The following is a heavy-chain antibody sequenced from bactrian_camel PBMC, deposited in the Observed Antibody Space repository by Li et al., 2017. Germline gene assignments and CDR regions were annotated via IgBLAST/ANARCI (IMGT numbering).Heavy chain of an antibody. V-gene: IGHV3S55*01. J-gene: IGHJ6*01. CDR3: AAAPEALWVRVADFGY. CDR1: GSPYNGLY. Sequence: QVQLVESGGGSVQAGGSLRLSCAAFGSPYNGLYMGWFRQPPGQRREVVAGIDSGGKTTYAEFVKGRFIISKDDAKKTLYLQMHSLKPEDTAMYYCAAAPEALWVRVADFGYWGQGTQVTVS. CDR2: IDSGGKT. D-gene: IGHD3*01.